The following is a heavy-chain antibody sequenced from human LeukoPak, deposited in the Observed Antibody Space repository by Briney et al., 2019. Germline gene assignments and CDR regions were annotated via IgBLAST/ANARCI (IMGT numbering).Heavy chain of an antibody. CDR1: GFTFSSYA. CDR3: ARDVDGGFWSGYYIDY. J-gene: IGHJ4*02. V-gene: IGHV3-30*04. Sequence: GRSLRLSCAASGFTFSSYAIHWVRQAPGKGLEWVAVISYDGSNKYYADSVKGRFTISRDNSKNTLYLQMNSLRAEDTAVYYCARDVDGGFWSGYYIDYWGQGTLVTVSS. D-gene: IGHD3-3*01. CDR2: ISYDGSNK.